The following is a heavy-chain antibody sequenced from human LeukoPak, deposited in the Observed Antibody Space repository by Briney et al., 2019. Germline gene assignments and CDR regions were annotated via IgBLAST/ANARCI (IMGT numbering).Heavy chain of an antibody. Sequence: ASVKVSCKASGYTFTRYDINWVRQATGQGLEWMGWMNPNRGNTGYAQKFQGRVTMTRNTSISTAYMELSSLRSEDTAVYYCASTTAMVFYYYGMDVWGQGTTVTASS. CDR2: MNPNRGNT. CDR1: GYTFTRYD. J-gene: IGHJ6*02. V-gene: IGHV1-8*01. D-gene: IGHD5-18*01. CDR3: ASTTAMVFYYYGMDV.